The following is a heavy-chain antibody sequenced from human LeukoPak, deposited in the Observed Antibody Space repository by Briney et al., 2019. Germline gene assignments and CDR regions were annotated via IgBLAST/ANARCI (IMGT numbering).Heavy chain of an antibody. CDR1: HFSIKSGDS. J-gene: IGHJ4*02. V-gene: IGHV4-38-2*02. CDR2: MHHGGNT. CDR3: VRATGYHHFDQ. D-gene: IGHD1-1*01. Sequence: PSETLSLTCTVSHFSIKSGDSWGWIRQTPGKGLQWLVTMHHGGNTFYNPSLESRLSRSMDTSKNQFSLNLHSVTAADTALYYCVRATGYHHFDQWGQGTPVTVSS.